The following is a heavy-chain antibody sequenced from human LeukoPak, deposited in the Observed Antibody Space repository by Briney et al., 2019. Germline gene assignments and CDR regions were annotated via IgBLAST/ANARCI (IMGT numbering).Heavy chain of an antibody. CDR1: GFTFSSYG. CDR2: ISYDGSNK. V-gene: IGHV3-30*18. J-gene: IGHJ4*02. CDR3: AKGIAAAGFYYFDY. D-gene: IGHD6-13*01. Sequence: PGRSLRLSCAASGFTFSSYGMHWVRQAPGKGLEWVAVISYDGSNKYYADSVKGRFTISRDNSKNTPYLQMNSLRAEDTAVYYCAKGIAAAGFYYFDYWGQGTLVTVSS.